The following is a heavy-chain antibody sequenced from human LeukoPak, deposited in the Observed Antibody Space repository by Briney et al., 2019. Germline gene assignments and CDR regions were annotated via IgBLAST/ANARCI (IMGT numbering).Heavy chain of an antibody. CDR1: GYTFTSYN. Sequence: ASVKVSCKASGYTFTSYNMRWVRQAPGQGLEWMGIINPSGDSTSYAQKFQGRVTMTRDMSTSTVYMELSSLRSGDTAVYYCARGKYSGTCAYWGQGTLVTVSS. D-gene: IGHD1-26*01. V-gene: IGHV1-46*01. CDR3: ARGKYSGTCAY. CDR2: INPSGDST. J-gene: IGHJ4*02.